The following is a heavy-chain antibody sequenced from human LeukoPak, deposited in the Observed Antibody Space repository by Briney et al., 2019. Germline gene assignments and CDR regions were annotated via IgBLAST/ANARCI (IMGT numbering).Heavy chain of an antibody. CDR3: FVQGYSSSWYIGAFDI. V-gene: IGHV3-23*01. J-gene: IGHJ3*02. D-gene: IGHD6-13*01. Sequence: GGSLRLSCAASGFTFSSYAMSWVRQAPGKGLEWVSAISGSGGSTYYADSVKGRFTISRDNSKNTLYLQMNSLRAEDTAVYYCFVQGYSSSWYIGAFDIWGQGTMVTVSS. CDR2: ISGSGGST. CDR1: GFTFSSYA.